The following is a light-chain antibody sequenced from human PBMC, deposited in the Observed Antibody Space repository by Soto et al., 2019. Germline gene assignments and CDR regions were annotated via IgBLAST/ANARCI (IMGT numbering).Light chain of an antibody. CDR2: EVS. J-gene: IGLJ1*01. CDR1: SSDVGSFNH. V-gene: IGLV2-18*02. CDR3: SSYTSSSTYV. Sequence: QSALTQPASASGSPGQSITISCTGTSSDVGSFNHVSWYQQPPGTAPKLMIYEVSNRPSGVPDRFSGSKSGNTASLTISGLQAEDEADYYCSSYTSSSTYVFGTGTKVTVL.